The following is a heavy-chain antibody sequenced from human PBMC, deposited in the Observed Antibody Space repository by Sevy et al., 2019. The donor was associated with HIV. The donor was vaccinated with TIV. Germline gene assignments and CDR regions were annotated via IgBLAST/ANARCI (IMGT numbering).Heavy chain of an antibody. V-gene: IGHV4-30-4*02. D-gene: IGHD3-22*01. CDR2: IYYSGNT. CDR3: ARGDDTSGPLGNWFDP. Sequence: SDTLSLTCTVSGGSISSGGYYWTWIRQPPGKGLEYIGYIYYSGNTYYNPSLRSRVTMSVDTSKNLFSLRLTSVTAADTAVYYCARGDDTSGPLGNWFDPWGQGTLVTVSS. CDR1: GGSISSGGYY. J-gene: IGHJ5*02.